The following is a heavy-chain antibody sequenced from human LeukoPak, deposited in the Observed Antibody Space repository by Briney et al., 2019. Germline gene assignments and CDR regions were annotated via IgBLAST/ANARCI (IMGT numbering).Heavy chain of an antibody. CDR2: IYPGASEI. CDR3: ARASRDGYNQNFDF. V-gene: IGHV5-51*01. Sequence: GESLKISCKGLGYNFCSYWHDWVRQMPGKGLEWMGIIYPGASEIRYSPSFQGQVTISADTSISTAYLQWSSLKTSDTAMYYCARASRDGYNQNFDFWGQGTLVTVSS. J-gene: IGHJ4*02. CDR1: GYNFCSYW. D-gene: IGHD5-24*01.